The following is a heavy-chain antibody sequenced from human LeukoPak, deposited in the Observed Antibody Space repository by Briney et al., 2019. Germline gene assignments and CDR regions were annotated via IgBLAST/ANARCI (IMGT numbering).Heavy chain of an antibody. CDR3: AKDSAASTVTTRYYYGMDV. J-gene: IGHJ6*02. V-gene: IGHV4-59*01. Sequence: SETLSLTCTVSGGSISSYYWSWIRQPPGKGLEWIGYIYYSGSTNYNPSLKSRVTISVDTSKNQFSLKLSSVTAADTAVYYYAKDSAASTVTTRYYYGMDVWGQGTTVTVSS. CDR2: IYYSGST. D-gene: IGHD4-17*01. CDR1: GGSISSYY.